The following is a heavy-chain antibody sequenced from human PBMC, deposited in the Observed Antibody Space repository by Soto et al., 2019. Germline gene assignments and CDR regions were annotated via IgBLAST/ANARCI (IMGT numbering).Heavy chain of an antibody. CDR1: GYTFTSYY. Sequence: QVQLVQSGAEVKKPGASVKVSCKASGYTFTSYYMHWVRQAPGQGLEWMGIINPSGGSTSYAQKFQGRDTMTRDTSTSTVYMELSSLRSEDTAVYYCARVALVTDQFDPWGQGTLVTVSS. D-gene: IGHD2-21*02. CDR2: INPSGGST. V-gene: IGHV1-46*01. J-gene: IGHJ5*02. CDR3: ARVALVTDQFDP.